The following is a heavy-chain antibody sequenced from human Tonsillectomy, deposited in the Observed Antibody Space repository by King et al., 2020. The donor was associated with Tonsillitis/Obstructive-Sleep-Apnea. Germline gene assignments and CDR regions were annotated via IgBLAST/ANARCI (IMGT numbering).Heavy chain of an antibody. V-gene: IGHV3-30*04. CDR3: AREGGYCSTTSCSSWLDP. CDR1: GFTFSSNA. J-gene: IGHJ5*02. CDR2: ISYDGSKK. D-gene: IGHD2-2*01. Sequence: QVQLVESGGGVVQPGRSLRLSCAASGFTFSSNAMHWVRQAPGKGLEWVAAISYDGSKKLYADPVKGRFTISRDNSKNTLYLQVNSLRAEDTAVYFCAREGGYCSTTSCSSWLDPWGQGTLVTVSS.